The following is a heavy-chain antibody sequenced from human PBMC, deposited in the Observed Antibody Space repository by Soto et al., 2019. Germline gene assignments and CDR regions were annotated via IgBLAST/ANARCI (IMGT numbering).Heavy chain of an antibody. CDR2: MYYSGTT. Sequence: SETLSLTCTVSGGSISSSDFDWGWLRQTPGKGLEFIGSMYYSGTTYYNPSLKSRVTISVDTSKNQFTLKLISVTAADTAVYYCAVVDSTGNWFDPWGEGALVTVSS. J-gene: IGHJ5*02. D-gene: IGHD6-25*01. CDR1: GGSISSSDFD. V-gene: IGHV4-39*01. CDR3: AVVDSTGNWFDP.